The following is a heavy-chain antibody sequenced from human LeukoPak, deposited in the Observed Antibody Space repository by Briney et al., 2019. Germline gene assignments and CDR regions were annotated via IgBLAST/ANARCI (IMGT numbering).Heavy chain of an antibody. V-gene: IGHV1-46*01. CDR1: GYTFTSYY. CDR2: INPSGGNT. Sequence: ASVKVSCKASGYTFTSYYMHWVRQAPGQGLEWMGIINPSGGNTSYAQKFQGRVTMTRDMSTSTVYMELSSLRSEDTAVYYCARGYYYDSSGYYFDYWGQGTLVTVSS. J-gene: IGHJ4*02. D-gene: IGHD3-22*01. CDR3: ARGYYYDSSGYYFDY.